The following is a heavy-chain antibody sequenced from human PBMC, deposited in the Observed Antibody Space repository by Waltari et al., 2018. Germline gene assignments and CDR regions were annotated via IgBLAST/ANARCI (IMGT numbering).Heavy chain of an antibody. J-gene: IGHJ4*02. CDR1: GFPFSSHW. D-gene: IGHD3-16*02. Sequence: EVQLVESGGGLVQPGGSLRLSCAASGFPFSSHWMHWVRQTPGKGLVWVSRINGDGTITGHAHSWEGRFTVSRDNAKNTLFLQMNSLRDEDTAIYYCAKGYIKSLDSWGQGTLVTVSP. CDR2: INGDGTIT. CDR3: AKGYIKSLDS. V-gene: IGHV3-74*01.